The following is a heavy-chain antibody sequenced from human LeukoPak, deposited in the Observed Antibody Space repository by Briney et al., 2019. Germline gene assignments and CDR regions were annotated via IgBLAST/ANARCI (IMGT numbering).Heavy chain of an antibody. CDR3: ARQGLIAAAGTRWFDP. CDR2: IYYSGST. CDR1: GGSISSYY. V-gene: IGHV4-39*01. Sequence: SETLSLTCTVSGGSISSYYWGWIRQPPGKGLEWIGSIYYSGSTYYNPSLKSRVTISVDTSKNQFSLKLSSVTAADTAVYYCARQGLIAAAGTRWFDPWGQGTLVTVSS. D-gene: IGHD6-13*01. J-gene: IGHJ5*02.